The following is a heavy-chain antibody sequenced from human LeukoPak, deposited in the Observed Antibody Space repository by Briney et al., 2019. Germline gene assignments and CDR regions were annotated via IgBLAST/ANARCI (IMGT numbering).Heavy chain of an antibody. CDR2: ISSSGSTI. J-gene: IGHJ6*02. CDR1: GFTFSDYY. V-gene: IGHV3-11*01. Sequence: GGSLRLSCAASGFTFSDYYMSWIRQAPGKGLEWVSYISSSGSTIYYADSVKGRFTISRDNAKNSLYLQMNSLRAEDTAVYYCARGELWVPFYYYYGMDVWGQGTTVTVSS. CDR3: ARGELWVPFYYYYGMDV. D-gene: IGHD5-18*01.